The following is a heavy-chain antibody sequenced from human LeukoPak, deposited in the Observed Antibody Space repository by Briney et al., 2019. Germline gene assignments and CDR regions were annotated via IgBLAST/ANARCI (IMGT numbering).Heavy chain of an antibody. CDR1: GFTFSTYA. CDR3: AKASDRYYFDY. J-gene: IGHJ4*02. Sequence: GGSLRLSCAAPGFTFSTYAMHWVRQAPGKGLEWVSDISASGGSTFYADSVKGRFTISKDNSKNTLFLQMNSLRREDTAMYYCAKASDRYYFDYWGQGTPVTVSS. CDR2: ISASGGST. V-gene: IGHV3-23*01. D-gene: IGHD2-21*01.